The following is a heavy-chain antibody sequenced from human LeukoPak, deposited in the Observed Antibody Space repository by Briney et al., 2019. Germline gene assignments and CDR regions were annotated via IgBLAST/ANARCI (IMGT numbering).Heavy chain of an antibody. CDR3: ARDKAARHLDY. D-gene: IGHD6-6*01. CDR1: GFTFSNHG. Sequence: GRSLSLSCAASGFTFSNHGMHWVRQAPGKGLEWVAVIWYDGSSKYYADSVKGRFTISRDNSKNAVYLQMNSLRAEDTAVYYCARDKAARHLDYWGQGALVTVSS. J-gene: IGHJ4*02. CDR2: IWYDGSSK. V-gene: IGHV3-33*01.